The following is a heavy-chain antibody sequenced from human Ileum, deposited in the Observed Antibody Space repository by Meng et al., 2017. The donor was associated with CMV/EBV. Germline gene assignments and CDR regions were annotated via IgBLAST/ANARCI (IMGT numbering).Heavy chain of an antibody. CDR1: GSTFSSYW. CDR2: IKQDGSEK. D-gene: IGHD6-13*01. CDR3: ARAPAVAGRYYFDY. V-gene: IGHV3-7*04. J-gene: IGHJ4*02. Sequence: GGSLRLSCAASGSTFSSYWMNWVRQAPGKGLEWVANIKQDGSEKNYVDSVKGRFTISRDNAKNSLYLQMNSLRAEDTAVYYCARAPAVAGRYYFDYWGQGTLVTVSS.